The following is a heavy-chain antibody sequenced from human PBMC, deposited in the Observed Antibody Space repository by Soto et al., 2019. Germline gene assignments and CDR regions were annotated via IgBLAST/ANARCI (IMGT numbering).Heavy chain of an antibody. CDR2: IYYSGST. CDR1: GDSVSSNLYY. CDR3: ARHSGWFDP. D-gene: IGHD7-27*01. J-gene: IGHJ5*02. Sequence: QVQLQESGPGLVKPSETLSLTCTVSGDSVSSNLYYWSWIRQPPGKGLEWIAYIYYSGSTNYNPPLKSRVTISLDTSKNQFSLKLNSVTAADSAVYYCARHSGWFDPWGQGTLVTVSS. V-gene: IGHV4-61*01.